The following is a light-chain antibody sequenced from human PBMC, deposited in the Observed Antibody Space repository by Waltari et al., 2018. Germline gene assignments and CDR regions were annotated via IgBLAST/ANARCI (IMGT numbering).Light chain of an antibody. CDR3: CSYAGSSTYV. V-gene: IGLV2-23*01. J-gene: IGLJ1*01. Sequence: QSALTQPASVSGSPGQSITISCTGTRSDAGRYNLVSWYQQHPGKAPKLMIYEDNKRPSGVSNRFSGSKSGNTASLTISGLQAEDEADYYCCSYAGSSTYVFGTGTKVTVL. CDR2: EDN. CDR1: RSDAGRYNL.